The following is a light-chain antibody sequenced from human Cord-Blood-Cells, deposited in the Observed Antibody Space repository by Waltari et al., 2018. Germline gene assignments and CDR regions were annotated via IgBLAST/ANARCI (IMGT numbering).Light chain of an antibody. V-gene: IGLV2-14*01. Sequence: QSALTQPASVSGSPGQSITISCTGTSSDVGGYNSVSWYQQPPGKAPKLMIYDVSKRASGVSNRFTGSRTGNPASLTISGLQAEDEADYYCSSYTSSSTEFGGGTKLTVL. CDR1: SSDVGGYNS. CDR2: DVS. J-gene: IGLJ3*02. CDR3: SSYTSSSTE.